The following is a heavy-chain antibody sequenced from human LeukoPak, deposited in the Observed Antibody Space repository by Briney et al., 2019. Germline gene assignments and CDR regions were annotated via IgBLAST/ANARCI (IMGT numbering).Heavy chain of an antibody. CDR3: ARDHQITIFGVVIPDPFDY. J-gene: IGHJ4*02. CDR2: ISSSSSYI. D-gene: IGHD3-3*01. Sequence: PGGSLRLSCAASGSTFSDYYMNWVPQAPGKGLEWVSSISSSSSYIYYADSVKGRFTISRDNAKNSLYLQMNSLRAEDTAVYYCARDHQITIFGVVIPDPFDYWGQGTLVTVSS. V-gene: IGHV3-21*01. CDR1: GSTFSDYY.